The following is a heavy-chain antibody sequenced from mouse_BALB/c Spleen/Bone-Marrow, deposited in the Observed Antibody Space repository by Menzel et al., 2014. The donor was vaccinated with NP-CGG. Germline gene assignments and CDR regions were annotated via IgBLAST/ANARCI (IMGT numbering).Heavy chain of an antibody. V-gene: IGHV1-7*01. CDR3: ARSNYYGSKDY. D-gene: IGHD1-1*01. CDR2: INPSTGYT. Sequence: QVQLQQSGAELAKPGAPVKMSCKASGYTFTSYWMHWVKQRPGQGLEWIGYINPSTGYTEYNQKFKDKATLTADKSSSTAYMQLSSLTSEDSAVYYCARSNYYGSKDYWGQGTTLTVSS. J-gene: IGHJ2*01. CDR1: GYTFTSYW.